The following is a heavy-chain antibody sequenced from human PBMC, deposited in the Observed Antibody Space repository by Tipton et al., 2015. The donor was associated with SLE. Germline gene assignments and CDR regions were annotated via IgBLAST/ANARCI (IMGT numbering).Heavy chain of an antibody. V-gene: IGHV4-39*07. CDR3: ARTFPYGGFDP. CDR1: GGSISVSSYY. Sequence: TLSLTCTVSGGSISVSSYYWGWIRQPPGKGLEWIGSIYYSGSTNYNPSLKSRVTISVDTSKNQFSLKLSSVTAADTAVYYCARTFPYGGFDPWGQGTLVTVSS. D-gene: IGHD4-23*01. CDR2: IYYSGST. J-gene: IGHJ5*02.